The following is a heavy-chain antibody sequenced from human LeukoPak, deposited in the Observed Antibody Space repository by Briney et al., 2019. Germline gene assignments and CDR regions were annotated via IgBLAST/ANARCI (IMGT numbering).Heavy chain of an antibody. V-gene: IGHV3-30*18. CDR2: ISYDGSNK. CDR1: GFTFSSYG. Sequence: GGSLRLSCAASGFTFSSYGMHWVRQAPGKGLEWVAVISYDGSNKYYADSVKGRFTIPRDNSKSTLYLQMNSLRAEDTAVYYCAKVLLWFGELGTDAFDIWGQGTIVTVSS. J-gene: IGHJ3*02. CDR3: AKVLLWFGELGTDAFDI. D-gene: IGHD3-10*01.